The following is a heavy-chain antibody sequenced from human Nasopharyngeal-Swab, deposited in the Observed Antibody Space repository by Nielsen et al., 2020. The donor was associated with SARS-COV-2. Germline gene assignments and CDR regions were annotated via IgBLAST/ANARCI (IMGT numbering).Heavy chain of an antibody. CDR2: IKSKTDGGTT. V-gene: IGHV3-15*01. J-gene: IGHJ3*01. CDR3: TTETYYYDSSGPDAFDV. CDR1: GFTFNDAW. D-gene: IGHD3-22*01. Sequence: GESLKIPCAASGFTFNDAWMSWVRQAPGKGLEWVGRIKSKTDGGTTDYAAPVKGRFTISRDDSKNTLYLQMNSLKTEDTAVYFCTTETYYYDSSGPDAFDVWGQGTMVTVSS.